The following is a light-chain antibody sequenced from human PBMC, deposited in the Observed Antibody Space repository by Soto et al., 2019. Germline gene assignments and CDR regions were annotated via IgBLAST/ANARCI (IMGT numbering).Light chain of an antibody. CDR3: QSYDSSRNAVV. J-gene: IGLJ3*02. CDR1: SSNIGAGYD. V-gene: IGLV1-40*01. CDR2: GNK. Sequence: QSVVTQPPSVSGAPGQRVTISCTGLSSNIGAGYDVNWYQQVPGTAPKLLIYGNKNRPSGVPDRFSGSRSGTSGSLAITALPTEDEADYFSQSYDSSRNAVVFGGGTKPTVL.